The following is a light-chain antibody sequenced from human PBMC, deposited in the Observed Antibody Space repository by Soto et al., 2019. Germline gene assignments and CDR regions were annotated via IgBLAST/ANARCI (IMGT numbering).Light chain of an antibody. V-gene: IGLV2-23*02. Sequence: QSALTQPASVSGSPGQSITISCTGTSSDVGSYNLVSWYQQHPGKAPKLMIYGVNKRPSGVSNRFSGSKSGNTASLTISGLQAEDDADYYCCSYAGISTFYVFGTWTKLTVL. CDR3: CSYAGISTFYV. CDR1: SSDVGSYNL. CDR2: GVN. J-gene: IGLJ1*01.